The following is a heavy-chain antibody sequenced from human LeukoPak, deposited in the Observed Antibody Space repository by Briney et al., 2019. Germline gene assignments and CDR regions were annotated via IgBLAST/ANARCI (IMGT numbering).Heavy chain of an antibody. Sequence: GGSLRLSCAASGFTFSSYGMYWVRQAPGKGLEWVAFIRYDGSNKYYADSVKGRFTISRDNSKNTLYLQMNSLRAEDTAVYYCAKERDTAMVTIDYWGQGTLVTVSS. D-gene: IGHD5-18*01. V-gene: IGHV3-30*02. CDR3: AKERDTAMVTIDY. CDR2: IRYDGSNK. J-gene: IGHJ4*02. CDR1: GFTFSSYG.